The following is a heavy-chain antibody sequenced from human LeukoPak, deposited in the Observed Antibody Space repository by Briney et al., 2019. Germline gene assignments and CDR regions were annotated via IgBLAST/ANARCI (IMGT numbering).Heavy chain of an antibody. V-gene: IGHV3-7*01. Sequence: SCKASGYTFTSYYMHWVRQAPGKGLEWVANIQEDGKKENYVDSVRGRFTISRDNAKNSIYLQMNSLRVEDTAVYYCAKDIVGGGDDYWGQGTLVIVSS. D-gene: IGHD2-21*02. CDR1: GYTFTSYY. J-gene: IGHJ4*02. CDR3: AKDIVGGGDDY. CDR2: IQEDGKKE.